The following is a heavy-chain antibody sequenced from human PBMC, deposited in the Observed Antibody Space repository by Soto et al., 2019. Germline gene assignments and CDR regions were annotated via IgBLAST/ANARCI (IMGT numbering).Heavy chain of an antibody. J-gene: IGHJ3*02. CDR2: IWYDGSNK. CDR1: GFTFSSYG. Sequence: GGSLRLSCAASGFTFSSYGMHWVRQAPGKGLEWVAVIWYDGSNKYYADSVKGRFTISRDNSKNTLYLQMNSLRAEDTAVYYCARDRNVRHIVVVTAIHDAFDIWAQRTMVTVSS. CDR3: ARDRNVRHIVVVTAIHDAFDI. D-gene: IGHD2-21*02. V-gene: IGHV3-33*01.